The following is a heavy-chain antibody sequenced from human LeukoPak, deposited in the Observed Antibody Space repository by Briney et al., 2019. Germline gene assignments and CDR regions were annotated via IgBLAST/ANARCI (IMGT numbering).Heavy chain of an antibody. J-gene: IGHJ4*02. CDR1: GFTFSSHA. V-gene: IGHV3-23*01. D-gene: IGHD3-16*01. Sequence: TGGSLRLSCAASGFTFSSHAMSWVRQAPGKGLEWVSGISATGGSTYYADSVKGRFTISRDNSKNTLYLQMNSLRAEDTAVYYCAKGQGGYYFDFWGQGTLVTVSS. CDR2: ISATGGST. CDR3: AKGQGGYYFDF.